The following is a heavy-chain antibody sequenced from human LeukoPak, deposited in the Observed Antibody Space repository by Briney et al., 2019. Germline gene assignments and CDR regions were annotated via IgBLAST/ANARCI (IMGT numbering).Heavy chain of an antibody. V-gene: IGHV1-18*01. CDR3: VRDQSPGLFDY. Sequence: ASVKVSCKASGYTLGSYGISWVRQAPVQGLEWMGWISGNNGNTNYGENFQGRVTVTTDTSTSTSYMELRSLRSDDTALYYCVRDQSPGLFDYWGQGTLITVSS. CDR1: GYTLGSYG. CDR2: ISGNNGNT. J-gene: IGHJ4*02.